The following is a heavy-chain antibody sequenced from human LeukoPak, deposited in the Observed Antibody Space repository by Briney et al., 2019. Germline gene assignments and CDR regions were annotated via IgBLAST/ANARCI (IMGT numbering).Heavy chain of an antibody. CDR1: GGSISRYY. V-gene: IGHV4-59*12. D-gene: IGHD2-15*01. CDR3: WRGPLGYCSGGSCYWSLAFHY. CDR2: IYYSGST. J-gene: IGHJ4*02. Sequence: SETPSLTCTISGGSISRYYWSWIRQPPGKGLEWIGDIYYSGSTNYNPYLNSRVTISLDTSKNYFSLHLLSLTAAVTAAYHCWRGPLGYCSGGSCYWSLAFHYWGQGTLVTVSS.